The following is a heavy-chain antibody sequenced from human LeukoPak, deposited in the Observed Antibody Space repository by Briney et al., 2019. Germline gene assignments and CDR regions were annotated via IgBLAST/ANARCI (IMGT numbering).Heavy chain of an antibody. CDR3: ARAGDTSGYYYLYYYYYMDV. D-gene: IGHD3-22*01. CDR1: GGSFSGYY. CDR2: INHSGST. Sequence: SETLSLTCAVYGGSFSGYYWSWIRQPPGKGLEWIGEINHSGSTFYNPSLKSRVTISVDTSKNQFSLKLSSVTTADTAVYYCARAGDTSGYYYLYYYYYMDVWGKGTTVAVSS. V-gene: IGHV4-34*01. J-gene: IGHJ6*03.